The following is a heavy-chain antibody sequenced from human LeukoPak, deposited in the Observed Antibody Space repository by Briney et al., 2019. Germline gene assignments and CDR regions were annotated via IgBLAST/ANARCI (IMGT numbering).Heavy chain of an antibody. CDR2: ISSDSAYI. D-gene: IGHD2-15*01. J-gene: IGHJ4*02. V-gene: IGHV3-21*01. Sequence: PGGSLRLSCAASGFAFSACSMNWVRQAPGKGLEWVSGISSDSAYIYYADSVKGRFTVSRDNAKNSLSLHMSSLRAEDTAVYYCARDGSGWSRDYWGQGTLVTVSS. CDR1: GFAFSACS. CDR3: ARDGSGWSRDY.